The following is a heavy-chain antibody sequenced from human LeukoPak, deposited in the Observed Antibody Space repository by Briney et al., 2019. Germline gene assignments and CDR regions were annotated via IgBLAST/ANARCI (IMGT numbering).Heavy chain of an antibody. CDR2: IHNSGST. CDR1: GGSISSSNYY. V-gene: IGHV4-39*07. CDR3: ARFQNYLRSIAVAGSIPLYYFDY. J-gene: IGHJ4*02. D-gene: IGHD6-19*01. Sequence: SETLSLTCTVSGGSISSSNYYWGWIRQPPGKGLEWIGSIHNSGSTDYNPSLKSRVTISVDTSKNQFSLKLSSVTAADTAVYYCARFQNYLRSIAVAGSIPLYYFDYWGQGTLVTVSS.